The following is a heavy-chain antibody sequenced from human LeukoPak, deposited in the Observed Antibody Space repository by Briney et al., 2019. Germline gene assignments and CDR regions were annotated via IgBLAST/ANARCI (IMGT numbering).Heavy chain of an antibody. D-gene: IGHD1-26*01. Sequence: SQTLSLTCTVSGGSISSGDYYWSWIRQPPGKGLEWIGYIYYSGSTYYNPSLKSRVTISVDTSKNQFSLKLSSVTAADTAVYYCARSVRARYSGSRFDYWGQGTLVTVSS. V-gene: IGHV4-30-4*08. CDR1: GGSISSGDYY. J-gene: IGHJ4*02. CDR2: IYYSGST. CDR3: ARSVRARYSGSRFDY.